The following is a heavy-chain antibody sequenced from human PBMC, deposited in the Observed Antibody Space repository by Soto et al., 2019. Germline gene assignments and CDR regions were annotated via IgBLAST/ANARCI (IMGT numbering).Heavy chain of an antibody. Sequence: GGSLRLSCSASVFRIDDFAMHWVRQAPGKGLEWVSSISWDSGKIGYADSVTGRFSVSRDNAKNSLFLQMSSLKPEDTAFYFCAKDNTGRYGDYEYTLFAFWGQGNLV. J-gene: IGHJ4*02. CDR1: VFRIDDFA. CDR3: AKDNTGRYGDYEYTLFAF. CDR2: ISWDSGKI. D-gene: IGHD4-17*01. V-gene: IGHV3-9*01.